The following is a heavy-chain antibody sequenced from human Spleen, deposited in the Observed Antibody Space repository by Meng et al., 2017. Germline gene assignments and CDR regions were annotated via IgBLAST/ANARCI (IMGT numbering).Heavy chain of an antibody. Sequence: VQLHDAGPGRGTPAGTLSLTFAVSVGSIGSSNWWTWVRLPPGKGLEWIGEIYPSGSTNYNPSLKSRVTISLDQSKNQFSLKLSSVTAADTAVYYCARYNYRYSGNWFDPWGQGTLVTVSS. CDR2: IYPSGST. CDR1: VGSIGSSNW. CDR3: ARYNYRYSGNWFDP. D-gene: IGHD3-16*02. V-gene: IGHV4-4*02. J-gene: IGHJ5*02.